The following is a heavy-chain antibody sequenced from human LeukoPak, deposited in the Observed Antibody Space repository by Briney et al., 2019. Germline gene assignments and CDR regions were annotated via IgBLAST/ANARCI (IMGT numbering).Heavy chain of an antibody. CDR1: GGSISSYY. Sequence: PSETLSLTCTVSGGSISSYYWSWIRQPPGKGPEWIGEINHSGSTNYNPSLKSRVTISVDTSKNQFSLKLSSVTAADTAVYYCARENHITMVRGVIRPHPFDIWGQGTMVTVSS. CDR2: INHSGST. J-gene: IGHJ3*02. V-gene: IGHV4-34*01. D-gene: IGHD3-10*01. CDR3: ARENHITMVRGVIRPHPFDI.